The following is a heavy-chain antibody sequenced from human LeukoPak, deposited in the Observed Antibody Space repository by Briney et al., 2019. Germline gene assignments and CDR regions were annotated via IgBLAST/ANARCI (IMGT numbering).Heavy chain of an antibody. D-gene: IGHD3-22*01. J-gene: IGHJ4*02. V-gene: IGHV3-23*01. CDR2: LSGSGGST. CDR3: AKVGGYYLGVFDY. CDR1: GFTFSSYA. Sequence: PGGSLRLSCAASGFTFSSYAMSWVRQAPGKGLEWVSALSGSGGSTYYADSVKGRFTISRDNSKNTLYLQMNSLRAEDTAVYYCAKVGGYYLGVFDYWGQGTLVTVSS.